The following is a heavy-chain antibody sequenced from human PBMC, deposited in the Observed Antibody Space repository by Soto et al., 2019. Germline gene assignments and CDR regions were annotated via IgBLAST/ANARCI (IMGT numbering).Heavy chain of an antibody. Sequence: GSLRLSCAASGFTFSTYAMSWVRQAPGKGLEWVSGITGSGDGTYYADSVKGHFTISRDSSKNTLYLQMNSLRAEDTAVYYCAKGSRRDVAFDIWGQGTMVTVSS. CDR3: AKGSRRDVAFDI. V-gene: IGHV3-23*01. J-gene: IGHJ3*02. CDR2: ITGSGDGT. CDR1: GFTFSTYA.